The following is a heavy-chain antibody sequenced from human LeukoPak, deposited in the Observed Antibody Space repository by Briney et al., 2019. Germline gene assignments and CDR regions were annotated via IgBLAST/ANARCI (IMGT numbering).Heavy chain of an antibody. CDR1: GGTFSSYT. CDR3: ARDNTYYYDSSGFDY. V-gene: IGHV1-69*04. J-gene: IGHJ4*02. D-gene: IGHD3-22*01. CDR2: IIPILGIA. Sequence: ASVKVSCKASGGTFSSYTISWVRQAPGQGLEWMGRIIPILGIANYAQKFQGRVTITADKSTSTAYMELSSLRSEDTAVYYCARDNTYYYDSSGFDYWRQGTLVTVSS.